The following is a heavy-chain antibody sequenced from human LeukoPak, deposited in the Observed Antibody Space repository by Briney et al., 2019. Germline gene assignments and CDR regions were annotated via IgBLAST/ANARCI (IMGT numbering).Heavy chain of an antibody. CDR2: ISSSSSYI. CDR3: ARDRWGLLGGGDY. Sequence: GGSLRLSCAASGFTFSSYSMNWVRQAPGKGLEWVSSISSSSSYIYYADSVKGRFTISRDNAKNSLYLQMNSLRAEDTAVYYCARDRWGLLGGGDYWGQGTLVTVSS. CDR1: GFTFSSYS. V-gene: IGHV3-21*01. J-gene: IGHJ4*02. D-gene: IGHD1-26*01.